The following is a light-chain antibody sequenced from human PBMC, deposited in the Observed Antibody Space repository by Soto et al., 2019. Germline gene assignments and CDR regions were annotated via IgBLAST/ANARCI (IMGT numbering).Light chain of an antibody. CDR3: HQYGSSPPP. Sequence: EIVLTQSPGTLSLSPGERVTLSCRASQSLSSSYLAWDQHKPGPAPRLLIYGASSRATGIPDRFSGSGSGTDFPLTISRLEPEDFAVYYCHQYGSSPPPFGQGTKLEIK. CDR1: QSLSSSY. CDR2: GAS. V-gene: IGKV3-20*01. J-gene: IGKJ2*01.